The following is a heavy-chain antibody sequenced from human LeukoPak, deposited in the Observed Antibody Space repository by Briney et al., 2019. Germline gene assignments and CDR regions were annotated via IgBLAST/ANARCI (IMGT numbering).Heavy chain of an antibody. V-gene: IGHV3-23*01. CDR2: ISGSGGST. Sequence: GGSLRLSCAASGFTFSSYAMSWVRQAPGKGLEWVSAISGSGGSTHYADSVKGRFTISRDNSKSTLCLQMNSLRAEDTAVYYCAKDSFGYYDSSGYLPWFDPWRQGTLVTVSS. J-gene: IGHJ5*02. D-gene: IGHD3-22*01. CDR3: AKDSFGYYDSSGYLPWFDP. CDR1: GFTFSSYA.